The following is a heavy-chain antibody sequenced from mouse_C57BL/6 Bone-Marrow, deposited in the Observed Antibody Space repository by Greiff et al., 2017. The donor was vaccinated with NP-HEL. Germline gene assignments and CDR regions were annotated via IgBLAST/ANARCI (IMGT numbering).Heavy chain of an antibody. D-gene: IGHD2-10*01. CDR3: ARSSYGAWFAY. J-gene: IGHJ3*01. CDR2: IYPRSGNT. CDR1: GYTFTSYG. Sequence: QVQLKESGAELARPGASVKLSCKASGYTFTSYGISWVKQRTGQGLEWIGEIYPRSGNTYYNEKFKGKATLTADKSSSTAYMELRSLTSEDSAVYFCARSSYGAWFAYWGQGTLVTVSA. V-gene: IGHV1-81*01.